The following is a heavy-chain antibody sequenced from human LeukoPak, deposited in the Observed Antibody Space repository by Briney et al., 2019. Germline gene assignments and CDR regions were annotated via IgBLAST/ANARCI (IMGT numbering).Heavy chain of an antibody. CDR2: INPNSGGT. CDR3: ATIAAAGTETDY. J-gene: IGHJ4*02. D-gene: IGHD6-13*01. V-gene: IGHV1-2*06. Sequence: ASVKVSCKASAYTFTGYYMHWVRQAPGQGLEWMGRINPNSGGTNYAQKFQGRVTMTRDTSISTAYMELSRLRSDDTAVYYCATIAAAGTETDYCGQGTLVTVSS. CDR1: AYTFTGYY.